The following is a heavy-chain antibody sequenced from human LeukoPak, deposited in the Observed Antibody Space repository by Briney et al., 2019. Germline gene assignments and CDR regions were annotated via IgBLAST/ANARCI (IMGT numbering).Heavy chain of an antibody. D-gene: IGHD5-18*01. Sequence: GGSLRLSCAASGFTVSSNYMTWVRQAPGKGLEWVSSISSSSSYIYYADSVKGRFTISRDNAKNSLYLQMNSLRAEDTAVYYCAREVADTVSPDAFDIWGQGTMVTVSS. J-gene: IGHJ3*02. CDR3: AREVADTVSPDAFDI. CDR2: ISSSSSYI. V-gene: IGHV3-21*01. CDR1: GFTVSSNY.